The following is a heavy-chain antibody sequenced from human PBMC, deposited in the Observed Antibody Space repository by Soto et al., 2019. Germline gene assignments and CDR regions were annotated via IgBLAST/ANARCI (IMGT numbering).Heavy chain of an antibody. CDR2: VFSTGQN. CDR3: ARMYRWNYRTNRSYAVDV. V-gene: IGHV2-26*01. J-gene: IGHJ6*02. Sequence: QVTLEESGPVLVKPTETLTLTCAVSGFSLSNPKMGVSWVRQSPGKALEWLAHVFSTGQNSYNTSLETRLTISKDTSKRQVVLTMTNMEAEHTATYYCARMYRWNYRTNRSYAVDVWGQGTMVSVSS. D-gene: IGHD1-7*01. CDR1: GFSLSNPKMG.